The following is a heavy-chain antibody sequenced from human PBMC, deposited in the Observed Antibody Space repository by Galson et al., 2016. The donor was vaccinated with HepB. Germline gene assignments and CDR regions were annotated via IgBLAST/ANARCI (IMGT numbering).Heavy chain of an antibody. V-gene: IGHV1-69*13. Sequence: SVKVSCKASGGTFSTYAISWVRQAPGQGLEWMGGIIPIFGTPNYAQKFQGRVTITADESTSTAYMELSSLRSEDTAVYYCARGLPNWGSPYYYYYMDVWGKGTTVTVSS. CDR1: GGTFSTYA. CDR2: IIPIFGTP. D-gene: IGHD7-27*01. CDR3: ARGLPNWGSPYYYYYMDV. J-gene: IGHJ6*03.